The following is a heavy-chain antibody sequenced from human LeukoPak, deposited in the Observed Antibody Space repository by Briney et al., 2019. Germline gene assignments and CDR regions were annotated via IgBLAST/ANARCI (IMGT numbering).Heavy chain of an antibody. CDR3: ARVSWWELDYPLDN. J-gene: IGHJ4*02. V-gene: IGHV3-53*01. CDR2: IYSDGST. D-gene: IGHD1-26*01. CDR1: GFTVRSYY. Sequence: GGSLRLSCAASGFTVRSYYMSWVRQAPGKGLEWVSEIYSDGSTYYAASVKGRFSISRDNAKNSLYLQMNSLRAEDTAVDYCARVSWWELDYPLDNWVQGTLVTVST.